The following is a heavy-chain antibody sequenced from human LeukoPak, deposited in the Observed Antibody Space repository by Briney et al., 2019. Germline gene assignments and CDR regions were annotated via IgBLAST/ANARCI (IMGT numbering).Heavy chain of an antibody. V-gene: IGHV4-59*08. CDR1: GVSISSNY. CDR2: VFYRGGT. D-gene: IGHD3-22*01. J-gene: IGHJ4*02. Sequence: SETLSLTCTVSGVSISSNYRSWIRQPLGKGLEWIAHVFYRGGTNYNPSLKRRATISLETPTNKFSLQLNSITAADTTMYYCWRSRHDSSGYYYDFDYWGQGTLVTVSS. CDR3: WRSRHDSSGYYYDFDY.